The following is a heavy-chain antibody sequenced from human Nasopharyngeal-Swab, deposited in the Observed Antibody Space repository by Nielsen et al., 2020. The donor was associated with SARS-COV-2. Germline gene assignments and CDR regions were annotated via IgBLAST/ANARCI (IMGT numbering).Heavy chain of an antibody. Sequence: SETLSLTCAVYGGSFSGYYWSWIRQPPGKGLEWLGEINHSGSTNYNPSLKSRVTISVDTSKNQFSLKLSSVTAADTAVYYCARQNTVAGTLDYWGQGTLVTFSS. J-gene: IGHJ4*02. CDR2: INHSGST. CDR1: GGSFSGYY. D-gene: IGHD6-19*01. CDR3: ARQNTVAGTLDY. V-gene: IGHV4-34*01.